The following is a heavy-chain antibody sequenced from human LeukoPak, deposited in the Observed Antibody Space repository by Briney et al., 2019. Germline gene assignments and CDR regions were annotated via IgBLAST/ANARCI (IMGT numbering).Heavy chain of an antibody. Sequence: SVKPCPTASGGTFSSYAISWVRQAPGQGLEWMGGIIPTFGTANYAQKFQGRVTITADESTVTAYMELRSLRSEDTAVYYCARGKRVVRMARGVTYYFDHGRLGTVVTVSS. J-gene: IGHJ4*02. CDR2: IIPTFGTA. CDR3: ARGKRVVRMARGVTYYFDH. V-gene: IGHV1-69*13. D-gene: IGHD3-10*01. CDR1: GGTFSSYA.